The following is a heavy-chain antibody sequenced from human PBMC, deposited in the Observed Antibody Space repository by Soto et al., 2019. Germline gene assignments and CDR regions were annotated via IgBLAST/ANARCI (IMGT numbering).Heavy chain of an antibody. CDR3: ARDTHAITMIVVASDAFDI. D-gene: IGHD3-22*01. CDR2: INPSGGST. CDR1: GYTFTSYY. J-gene: IGHJ3*02. V-gene: IGHV1-46*01. Sequence: ASVKVSCKASGYTFTSYYMHWVRQAPGQGLEWMGIINPSGGSTSYAQKFQGRVTMTRDTSTSTVYMEPSSLRSEDTAVYYCARDTHAITMIVVASDAFDIWGQGTMVTVSS.